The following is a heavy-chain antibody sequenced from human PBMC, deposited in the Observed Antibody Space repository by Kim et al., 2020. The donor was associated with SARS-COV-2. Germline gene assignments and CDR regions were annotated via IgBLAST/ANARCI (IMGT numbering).Heavy chain of an antibody. CDR2: IYYSGIT. CDR1: GGSISSSSYY. CDR3: ARPPTTVTSDYFDY. D-gene: IGHD4-17*01. Sequence: SETLSLTCTVSGGSISSSSYYWGWLRQPPGKGLEWIGSIYYSGITYYNPSLNSRVTISVDTSKNQFSLMLSSVTAADTAVYYCARPPTTVTSDYFDYWG. V-gene: IGHV4-39*01. J-gene: IGHJ4*01.